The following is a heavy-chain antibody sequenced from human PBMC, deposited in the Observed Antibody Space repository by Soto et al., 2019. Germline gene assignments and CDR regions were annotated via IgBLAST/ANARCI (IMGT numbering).Heavy chain of an antibody. CDR2: ILPIFGTT. CDR3: ARVQWQLLRKYNYGLDV. V-gene: IGHV1-69*01. CDR1: GGTFSNYA. D-gene: IGHD1-26*01. Sequence: QVQLVQSGAEVKKPGSSVKVSCKASGGTFSNYAISWVRQAPGQGLEWMGGILPIFGTTNYAQKFQGRVTVSADESTSTAYIELRSLRSEDTAVYYCARVQWQLLRKYNYGLDVWGQGTTVTVSS. J-gene: IGHJ6*02.